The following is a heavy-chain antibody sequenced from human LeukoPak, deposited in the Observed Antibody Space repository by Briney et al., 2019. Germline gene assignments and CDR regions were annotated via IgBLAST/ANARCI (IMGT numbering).Heavy chain of an antibody. J-gene: IGHJ4*02. Sequence: PGGSLRLSCAASGLTFSSYAMSWVRQAPGKGLEWVSAISGSGGSTYYADSVKGRFTISRDNSKNTLYLQMNSLRAEDTAVYYCAKDRADSSGSYFDYWGQGTLVTVSS. D-gene: IGHD3-22*01. CDR2: ISGSGGST. V-gene: IGHV3-23*01. CDR3: AKDRADSSGSYFDY. CDR1: GLTFSSYA.